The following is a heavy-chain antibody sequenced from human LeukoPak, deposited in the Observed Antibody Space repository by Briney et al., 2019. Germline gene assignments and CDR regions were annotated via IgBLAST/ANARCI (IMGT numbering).Heavy chain of an antibody. Sequence: PSETLSLTRAVSGGSISSGGYSWSWIRQPPGKGLEWIGYIYHSGSTYYNPSLKSRVTISVDRSKNQFSLKLSSVTAADTAVYYCARASYSSSPLGAFDIWGQGTMVTVSS. CDR2: IYHSGST. J-gene: IGHJ3*02. V-gene: IGHV4-30-2*01. D-gene: IGHD6-13*01. CDR1: GGSISSGGYS. CDR3: ARASYSSSPLGAFDI.